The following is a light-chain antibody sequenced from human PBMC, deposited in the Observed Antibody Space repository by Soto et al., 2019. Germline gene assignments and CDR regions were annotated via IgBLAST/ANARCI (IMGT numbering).Light chain of an antibody. CDR3: QQSYRTPHT. J-gene: IGKJ2*01. Sequence: DIQMTQSPSSLSASVGDRVTITCRASQDINSYLSWYQHKPGTAPKLLIYAASRLQSGVPSKFSGSESGTDFTLTISSLQPEDSGTYYCQQSYRTPHTFGQGTKLEIK. CDR2: AAS. CDR1: QDINSY. V-gene: IGKV1-39*01.